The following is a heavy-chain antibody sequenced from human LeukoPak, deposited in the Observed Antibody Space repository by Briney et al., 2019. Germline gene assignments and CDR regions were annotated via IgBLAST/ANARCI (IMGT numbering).Heavy chain of an antibody. J-gene: IGHJ4*02. CDR2: TRYDGNNK. Sequence: GGSLRLSCAASGFTFSSYGMHWVRQAPGKGLEWVAFTRYDGNNKYYADSVKGRFTISRDNSKSTVYLQMNSLRAEDTAVYYCAKGYSYGYFDYWGQGTLVTVSS. V-gene: IGHV3-30*02. CDR1: GFTFSSYG. D-gene: IGHD5-18*01. CDR3: AKGYSYGYFDY.